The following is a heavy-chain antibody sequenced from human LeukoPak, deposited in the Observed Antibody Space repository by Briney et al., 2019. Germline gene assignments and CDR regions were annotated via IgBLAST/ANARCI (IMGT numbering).Heavy chain of an antibody. CDR2: IYYSGST. V-gene: IGHV4-39*07. Sequence: SETLSLTCTVSGGSISSSSYYWGWIRQPPGKGLEWIGSIYYSGSTYYNPSLKSRVTISVDTSKNQFSLKLSSVTAADTAVYYCARGSGPRGYCSGGSCYAMAPPKLYNWFDPWGQGTLVTVSS. CDR3: ARGSGPRGYCSGGSCYAMAPPKLYNWFDP. CDR1: GGSISSSSYY. J-gene: IGHJ5*02. D-gene: IGHD2-15*01.